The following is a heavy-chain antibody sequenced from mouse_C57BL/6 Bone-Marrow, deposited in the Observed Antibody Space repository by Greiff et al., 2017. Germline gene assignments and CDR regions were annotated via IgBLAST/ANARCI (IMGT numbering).Heavy chain of an antibody. D-gene: IGHD1-1*01. Sequence: VQLQQSGAELMKPGASVKLSCKATGYTFTGYWIEWVKQRPGHGLEWIGEILPGSGSTNYNEKFKGKATFPADTSSNTAYMQLSSLTTEDSAIYYCARRDYGSSYYAMDYWGQGTSVTVSS. CDR1: GYTFTGYW. J-gene: IGHJ4*01. CDR3: ARRDYGSSYYAMDY. CDR2: ILPGSGST. V-gene: IGHV1-9*01.